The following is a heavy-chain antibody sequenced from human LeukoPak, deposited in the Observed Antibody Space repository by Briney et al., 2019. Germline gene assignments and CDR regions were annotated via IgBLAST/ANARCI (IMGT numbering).Heavy chain of an antibody. V-gene: IGHV6-1*01. CDR2: TYYRSKWYN. CDR1: GDSVSSNSAA. Sequence: SQTLSLTCAISGDSVSSNSAAWNWIRQSPSRGLEWLGRTYYRSKWYNDYAVSVKSRITINPDTSKNQFSLQLNSVTPEDTAAYYCARWDFWSGYDDGYYYGMDVWGQGTTVTVSS. D-gene: IGHD3-3*01. J-gene: IGHJ6*02. CDR3: ARWDFWSGYDDGYYYGMDV.